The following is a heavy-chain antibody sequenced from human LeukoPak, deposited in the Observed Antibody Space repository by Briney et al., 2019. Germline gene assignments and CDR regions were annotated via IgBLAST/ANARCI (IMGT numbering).Heavy chain of an antibody. Sequence: SETLSLNCTVSAGAVSGGRYDWVVVRLPPGKLPEWDERIYYSGRTYYNPSLKSRVTISVDTSKNQLSRKLSSVTAADTAVYYCARRLRIAAAGTHVQHWGKGTLVIVSS. CDR2: IYYSGRT. V-gene: IGHV4-39*01. J-gene: IGHJ1*01. CDR3: ARRLRIAAAGTHVQH. D-gene: IGHD6-13*01. CDR1: AGAVSGGRYD.